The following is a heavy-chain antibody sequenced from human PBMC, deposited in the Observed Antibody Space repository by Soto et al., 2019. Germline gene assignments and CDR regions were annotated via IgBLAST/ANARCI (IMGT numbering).Heavy chain of an antibody. J-gene: IGHJ4*02. CDR1: ELTISGRG. CDR2: ISASGGET. D-gene: IGHD5-12*01. V-gene: IGHV3-23*01. CDR3: ANDPRGPYF. Sequence: RDSCAVSELTISGRGRRRVRQAPGKGLEWVSGISASGGETYYGDSVKGRFTISRDNSKNTLYLQMNSLRAEDTAIYYCANDPRGPYFWGQGTRVTVSS.